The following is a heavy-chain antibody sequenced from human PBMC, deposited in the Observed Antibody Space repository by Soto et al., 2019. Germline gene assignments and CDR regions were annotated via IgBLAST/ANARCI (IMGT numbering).Heavy chain of an antibody. CDR3: VGVTFFSDSSGYTRRFDY. V-gene: IGHV3-72*01. D-gene: IGHD3-22*01. CDR2: SRDKDQCYST. CDR1: GFPLSDHY. J-gene: IGHJ4*01. Sequence: GRSLRLSCAGSGFPLSDHYIDLVRQAPGKGLGCVCRSRDKDQCYSTAYAASVKCRFTTSRDESQNSVYLQMHSLKTEDTAVYYCVGVTFFSDSSGYTRRFDYWGHVTLVNVSS.